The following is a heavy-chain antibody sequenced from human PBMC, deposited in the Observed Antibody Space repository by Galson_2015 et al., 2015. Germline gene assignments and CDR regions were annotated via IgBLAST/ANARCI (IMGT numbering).Heavy chain of an antibody. J-gene: IGHJ4*02. CDR3: ARALLVDTAMFTWNSFDY. CDR2: IKQDGSEK. CDR1: GFTFSSYW. V-gene: IGHV3-7*04. D-gene: IGHD5-18*01. Sequence: SLRLSCAASGFTFSSYWMIWVRQAPGKGLEWVANIKQDGSEKYYVDSVKGRFTISRDNAKNSLYLQMNSLRAEDTAVYYCARALLVDTAMFTWNSFDYWGQGTLVTVSS.